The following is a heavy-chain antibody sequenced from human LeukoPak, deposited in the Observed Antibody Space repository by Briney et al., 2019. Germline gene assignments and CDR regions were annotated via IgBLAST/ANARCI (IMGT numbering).Heavy chain of an antibody. CDR1: GFTFSNYW. J-gene: IGHJ6*02. Sequence: GSLRLSFAASGFTFSNYWMSWVRQAPGKGLEWVANIKQDGSEEVYVDSLKGRFTISRDNAKNSLFLQMNTLRAEDTAVYYCARDPYSSTWSYGMDVWGQGTTVTVSS. CDR3: ARDPYSSTWSYGMDV. D-gene: IGHD6-6*01. CDR2: IKQDGSEE. V-gene: IGHV3-7*05.